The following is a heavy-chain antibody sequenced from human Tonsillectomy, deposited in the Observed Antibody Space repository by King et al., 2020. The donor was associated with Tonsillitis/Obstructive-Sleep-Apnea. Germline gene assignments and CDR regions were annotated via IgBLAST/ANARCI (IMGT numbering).Heavy chain of an antibody. CDR3: AKDIIDSSGYYVRA. V-gene: IGHV3-43*02. D-gene: IGHD3-22*01. CDR2: ISAYGGST. J-gene: IGHJ4*02. Sequence: VQLVESGGGVVQPGGSLRLSCAASGFTFDDYAMHWVRQAPGKGLQWVTLISAYGGSTYYADSVKGRFTISRDNSKNSLYLHMNSLRTEDTALYYCAKDIIDSSGYYVRAWGQGTLVTVPS. CDR1: GFTFDDYA.